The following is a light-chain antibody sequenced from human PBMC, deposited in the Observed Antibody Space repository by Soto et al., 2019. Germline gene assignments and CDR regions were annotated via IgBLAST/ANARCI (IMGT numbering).Light chain of an antibody. V-gene: IGLV1-44*01. Sequence: QAVVTQAPSASGTPGQRVTISCSGSSSNIGSNTVNWYQQLPTTAPKLLIYSNNQRPSGVPDRFSASKSGTSASLAISGLQSEDEADYYCAAWDDSLNGFVFGTGTKVTVL. CDR2: SNN. J-gene: IGLJ1*01. CDR3: AAWDDSLNGFV. CDR1: SSNIGSNT.